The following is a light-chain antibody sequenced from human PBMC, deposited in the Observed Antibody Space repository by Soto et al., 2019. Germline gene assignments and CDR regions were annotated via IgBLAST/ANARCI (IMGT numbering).Light chain of an antibody. J-gene: IGKJ4*01. Sequence: AIRMTQSPSSLSASTGDRVTITCRASQGISSYLAWYQQKPGKAPKLLIYAASTLQSGVPSRFSGSGSGTDVTLTISCLQSEVFATYYCQQYYSYPPAFGGGTKVEIK. CDR2: AAS. V-gene: IGKV1-8*01. CDR3: QQYYSYPPA. CDR1: QGISSY.